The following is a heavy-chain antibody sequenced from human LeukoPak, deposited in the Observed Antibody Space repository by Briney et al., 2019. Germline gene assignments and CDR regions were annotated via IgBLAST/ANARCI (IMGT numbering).Heavy chain of an antibody. CDR1: GYIFTNYG. CDR2: MNPNSGNT. J-gene: IGHJ6*03. Sequence: GASVKVSCKASGYIFTNYGINWVRQATGQGLEWMGWMNPNSGNTGYAQKFQGRVTITRNTSISTAYMELSNLRSEDTAVYYCARVPAAMGYYYYYYMDVWGKGTTVTVSS. D-gene: IGHD2-2*01. V-gene: IGHV1-8*01. CDR3: ARVPAAMGYYYYYYMDV.